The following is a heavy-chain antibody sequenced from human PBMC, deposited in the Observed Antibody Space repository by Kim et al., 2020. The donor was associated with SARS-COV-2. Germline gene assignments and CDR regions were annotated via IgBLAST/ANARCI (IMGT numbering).Heavy chain of an antibody. D-gene: IGHD3-10*01. J-gene: IGHJ6*02. CDR3: ARGYGSGSPYGMDV. Sequence: SETLSLTCAVSGGSISSGGYSWSWIRQPPGKGLEWIGYIYYSGSTYYNPSLKSRVTISVDRSKNQFSLKLGSVTPADTAVYYCARGYGSGSPYGMDVWGQGTTVTVSS. CDR2: IYYSGST. CDR1: GGSISSGGYS. V-gene: IGHV4-30-2*01.